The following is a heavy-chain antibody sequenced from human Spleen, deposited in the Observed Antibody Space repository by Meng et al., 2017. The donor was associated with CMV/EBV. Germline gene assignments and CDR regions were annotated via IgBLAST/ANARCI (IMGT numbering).Heavy chain of an antibody. V-gene: IGHV3-30*04. CDR2: ITYDGR. CDR1: GFSLNNYA. Sequence: GGSLRLSCAASGFSLNNYAMHWVSQAPGKGLEWVAFITYDGREDSVKGRFTVTRDNSRSIVYLQMSNLRTEDTAIYYCARGPRGPRDSYDGLDFWGQGTTFPFSS. D-gene: IGHD3-10*01. CDR3: ARGPRGPRDSYDGLDF. J-gene: IGHJ6*02.